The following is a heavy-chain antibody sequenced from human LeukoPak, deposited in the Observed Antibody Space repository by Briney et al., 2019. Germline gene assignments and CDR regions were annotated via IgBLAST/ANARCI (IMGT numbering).Heavy chain of an antibody. CDR1: GGSISSYY. CDR3: ARSIAVAGTDNWFDP. J-gene: IGHJ5*02. CDR2: IYYSGST. D-gene: IGHD6-19*01. V-gene: IGHV4-59*01. Sequence: SETLSLTCTVSGGSISSYYCSWIRQPPGKGLEWIGYIYYSGSTNYNPSLKSRVTISVDTSKNQFSLKLSSVTAADTAVYYCARSIAVAGTDNWFDPWGQGTLVTVSS.